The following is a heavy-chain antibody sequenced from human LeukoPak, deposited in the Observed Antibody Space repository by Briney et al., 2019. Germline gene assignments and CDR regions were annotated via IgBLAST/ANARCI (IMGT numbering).Heavy chain of an antibody. D-gene: IGHD5-18*01. V-gene: IGHV4-61*01. CDR1: GGSISSSSYY. CDR2: IYYSGST. Sequence: SETLSLTCTVSGGSISSSSYYWSWIRQPPGKGLEWIGYIYYSGSTNYNPSLKSRVTISVDTSKNQFSLKLSSVTAADTAVYYCARGIQLRFDYWGQGTLVTVSS. J-gene: IGHJ4*02. CDR3: ARGIQLRFDY.